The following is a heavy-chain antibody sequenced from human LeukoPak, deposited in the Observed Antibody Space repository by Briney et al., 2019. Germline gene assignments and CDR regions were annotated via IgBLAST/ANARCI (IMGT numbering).Heavy chain of an antibody. J-gene: IGHJ5*02. CDR3: ARRTSRSSWYEGRRYNWFDP. CDR1: GGFISSSSYY. V-gene: IGHV4-39*07. D-gene: IGHD6-13*01. Sequence: SETLSLTCTVSGGFISSSSYYWGWIRQPPGKGLEWIGEINHSGSTNYNPSLKSRVTISVDTSKNQFSLKLSSVTAADTAVYYCARRTSRSSWYEGRRYNWFDPWGQGTLVTVSS. CDR2: INHSGST.